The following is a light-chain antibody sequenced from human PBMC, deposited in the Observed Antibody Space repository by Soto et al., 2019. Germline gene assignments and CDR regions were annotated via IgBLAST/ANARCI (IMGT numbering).Light chain of an antibody. V-gene: IGKV3-11*01. Sequence: EIVLTQSPGTLSLSPGERAALSCRASQSVTNSLAWYQQKPGQAPRLLVYDASNRATGIPTRFSGSGSGTDFTLTISSLEPEDFGVYYCQQRSDWPPSLTFGGGTKVDIK. J-gene: IGKJ4*01. CDR3: QQRSDWPPSLT. CDR1: QSVTNS. CDR2: DAS.